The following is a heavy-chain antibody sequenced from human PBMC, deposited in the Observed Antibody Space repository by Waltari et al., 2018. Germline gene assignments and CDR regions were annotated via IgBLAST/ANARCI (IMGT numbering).Heavy chain of an antibody. CDR1: GGSISSSSYY. J-gene: IGHJ4*02. Sequence: QLQLQESGPGLVKPSETLSLTCTVSGGSISSSSYYWGWVRQPPGKGLEWIGSIYYSGSTYYNPSLKSRVTISVDTSKNQFSLKLSSVTAADTAVYYCARLTIFGGGVGQGGDYWGQGTLVTVSS. D-gene: IGHD3-3*01. CDR3: ARLTIFGGGVGQGGDY. CDR2: IYYSGST. V-gene: IGHV4-39*07.